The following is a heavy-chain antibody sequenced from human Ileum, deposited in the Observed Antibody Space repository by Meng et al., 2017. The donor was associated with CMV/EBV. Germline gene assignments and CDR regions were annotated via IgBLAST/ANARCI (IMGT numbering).Heavy chain of an antibody. J-gene: IGHJ4*02. CDR1: GFTFYNYA. CDR3: VKYARSGSYYNFDH. Sequence: VQLLESGGDLLQSGRSLGLSCAASGFTFYNYAMSWVRQAPGEGLEWVATISGGGDHPFYADSVRGRFTISRDNSKNTVYLQMNSLRAGDTARYYCVKYARSGSYYNFDHWGQGTLVTVSS. V-gene: IGHV3-23*01. D-gene: IGHD3-10*01. CDR2: ISGGGDHP.